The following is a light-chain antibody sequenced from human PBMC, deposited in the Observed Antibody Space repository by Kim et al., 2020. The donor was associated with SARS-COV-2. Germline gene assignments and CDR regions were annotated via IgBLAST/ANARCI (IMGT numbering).Light chain of an antibody. CDR1: TIRKYY. J-gene: IGLJ2*01. CDR3: NSRDSSGDHVI. CDR2: AKD. V-gene: IGLV3-19*01. Sequence: SSELTQDPIVSVALGQTVRISCQGDTIRKYYASWYQQRPGQAPKLVIYAKDHRPSGIPDRFSASTSGKTTSLTITGTQAEDEADYYCNSRDSSGDHVIFGGGTKLTVL.